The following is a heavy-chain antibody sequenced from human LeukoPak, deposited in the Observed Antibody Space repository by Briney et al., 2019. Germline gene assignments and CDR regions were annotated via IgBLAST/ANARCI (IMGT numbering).Heavy chain of an antibody. Sequence: PPETLSLTCTVSGGSISSYYWSWIRQPPGKGLEWIGYIYYSGSTNYNPSLKSRVTISVDTSKNQFSLKLSSVTAADTAVYYCARNFQTGLDVWGQGTTVTVSS. CDR1: GGSISSYY. V-gene: IGHV4-59*01. CDR3: ARNFQTGLDV. CDR2: IYYSGST. J-gene: IGHJ6*02. D-gene: IGHD2/OR15-2a*01.